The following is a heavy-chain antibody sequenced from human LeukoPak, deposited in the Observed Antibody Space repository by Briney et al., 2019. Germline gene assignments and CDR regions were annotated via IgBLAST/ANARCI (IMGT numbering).Heavy chain of an antibody. CDR2: INHSGST. V-gene: IGHV4-34*01. CDR1: GGSFSGYY. Sequence: SETLSLTCAVYGGSFSGYYWSWIRQPPGEGLEWIGEINHSGSTNYNPSLKSRVTISVDTSKNQFSLKLSSVTAADTAVYYCARGPYSSSWYFHAFDIWGQGTMVTVSS. CDR3: ARGPYSSSWYFHAFDI. J-gene: IGHJ3*02. D-gene: IGHD6-13*01.